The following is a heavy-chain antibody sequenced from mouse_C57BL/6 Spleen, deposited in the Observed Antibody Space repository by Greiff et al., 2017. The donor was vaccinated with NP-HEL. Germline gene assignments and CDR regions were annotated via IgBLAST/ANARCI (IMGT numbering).Heavy chain of an antibody. CDR2: INPNNGGT. CDR1: GYTFTDYN. CDR3: ARDGYQAWFAY. Sequence: VQLKESGPELVKPGASVKIPCKASGYTFTDYNMDWVKQSHGKSLEWIGDINPNNGGTIYNQKFKGKATLTVDKSSSTAYMELRSLTSADTAVYYCARDGYQAWFAYWGQGTLVTVSA. D-gene: IGHD2-3*01. V-gene: IGHV1-18*01. J-gene: IGHJ3*01.